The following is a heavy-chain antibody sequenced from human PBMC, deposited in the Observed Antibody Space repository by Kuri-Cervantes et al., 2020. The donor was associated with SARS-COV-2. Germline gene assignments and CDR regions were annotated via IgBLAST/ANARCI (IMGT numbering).Heavy chain of an antibody. Sequence: GSLRLSCTVSGGSISSYYWSWIRQPAGKGLEWIGRIYTSGSTNYNPSLKSRVTISVDTSKNQFSLKLSSVTAADTAVYYCARAGYSSSWNRGWFDPWGQGTLVTVSS. J-gene: IGHJ5*02. D-gene: IGHD6-13*01. V-gene: IGHV4-4*07. CDR2: IYTSGST. CDR1: GGSISSYY. CDR3: ARAGYSSSWNRGWFDP.